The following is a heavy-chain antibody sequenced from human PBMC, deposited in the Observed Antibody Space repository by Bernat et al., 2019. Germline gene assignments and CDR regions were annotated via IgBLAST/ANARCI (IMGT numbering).Heavy chain of an antibody. V-gene: IGHV3-64*01. D-gene: IGHD6-19*01. CDR2: ISSNGGSR. CDR3: ARGSGAVAGTTDY. J-gene: IGHJ4*02. CDR1: GFTFSSYA. Sequence: EVQLVESGGGLVQPGGSLRLSCAASGFTFSSYAMHWVRQAPGKGLEYVSAISSNGGSRYYAHSVKRRFTISRDNSKNTLYLQMGSLRAEDMAGYDCARGSGAVAGTTDYWGRGTLVTVSS.